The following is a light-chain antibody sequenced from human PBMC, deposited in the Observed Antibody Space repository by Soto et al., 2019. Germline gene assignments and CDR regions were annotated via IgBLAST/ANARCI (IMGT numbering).Light chain of an antibody. CDR3: CSFAGTPYV. Sequence: QSALTQPRSVSGSPGQSVTISCTGTSSDVGGYKSVSWYQQHPGKAPKLMIYDVSKRPSGVPDRFSGSKSGNTASLTISGLQAEDEADYYCCSFAGTPYVFGTGTKLTVL. CDR1: SSDVGGYKS. J-gene: IGLJ1*01. V-gene: IGLV2-11*01. CDR2: DVS.